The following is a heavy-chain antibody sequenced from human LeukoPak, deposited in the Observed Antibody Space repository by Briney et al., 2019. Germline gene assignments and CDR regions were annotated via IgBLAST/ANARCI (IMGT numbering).Heavy chain of an antibody. D-gene: IGHD1-26*01. Sequence: GGSLRLSCAASGFTFSSYWMTWVRQAPGTGLELVANIKEDGSEKYYVDSVKGRFTISRDNAKNSLYLQMNSLRAEDTAVYYCVYGGSYYVAWGQGTLVTVSS. V-gene: IGHV3-7*01. CDR1: GFTFSSYW. CDR3: VYGGSYYVA. CDR2: IKEDGSEK. J-gene: IGHJ5*02.